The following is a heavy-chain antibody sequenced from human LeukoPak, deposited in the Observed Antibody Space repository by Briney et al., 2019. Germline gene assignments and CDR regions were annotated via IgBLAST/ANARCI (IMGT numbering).Heavy chain of an antibody. CDR2: ISGSGGST. J-gene: IGHJ5*02. CDR1: GFTFSSYA. Sequence: GGSLRLSCAASGFTFSSYAMSWVRQAPGKGLEWVSAISGSGGSTYYADSAKGRFTISRDNSKNTLYLQMNSLRAEDTAVYYCAKERPEVWFGEINWFDPWGQGTLVPVSS. D-gene: IGHD3-10*01. CDR3: AKERPEVWFGEINWFDP. V-gene: IGHV3-23*01.